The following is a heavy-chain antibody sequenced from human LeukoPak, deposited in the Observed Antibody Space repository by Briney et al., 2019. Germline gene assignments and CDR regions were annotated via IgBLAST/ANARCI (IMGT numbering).Heavy chain of an antibody. D-gene: IGHD4-17*01. CDR3: ATDYGDYGGAFDI. V-gene: IGHV4-34*08. CDR1: GGTFSGYD. J-gene: IGHJ3*02. CDR2: INHSGST. Sequence: AETLSLTCAVYGGTFSGYDWSWIRQPPGKGLEWIVEINHSGSTNYNPSLKSPDTISVDTSNNQFSLKQSSVTAADTAVYYCATDYGDYGGAFDIWGDGTMVTVSS.